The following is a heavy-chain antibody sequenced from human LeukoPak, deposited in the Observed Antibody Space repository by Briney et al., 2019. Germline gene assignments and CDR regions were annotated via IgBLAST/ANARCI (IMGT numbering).Heavy chain of an antibody. J-gene: IGHJ4*02. V-gene: IGHV3-21*01. CDR3: ARDLSGDGYNKFDH. CDR2: IKTGSRQM. Sequence: GGSLRLSCAGSGFTFSNYIMNWVRQAPGKGLELVSSIKTGSRQMYYAASVKGRFTISRDDAKNSVYLQMNSLRAEDTAVYHCARDLSGDGYNKFDHWGQGILVTVS. D-gene: IGHD5-24*01. CDR1: GFTFSNYI.